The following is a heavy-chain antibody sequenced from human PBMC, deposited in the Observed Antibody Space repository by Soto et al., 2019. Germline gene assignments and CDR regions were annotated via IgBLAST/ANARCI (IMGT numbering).Heavy chain of an antibody. CDR1: GFIFSGYA. Sequence: QVQLVESGRGVVQPGGSLRLSCAASGFIFSGYAMHWVRQAPGKGLEWVAVISYDGNTQYYADSAKGRFTVSRDNSNNILYVEMNNLRDEDTAMYYCAKEMNAYEINFWGQGTLVTVSP. CDR2: ISYDGNTQ. J-gene: IGHJ4*01. D-gene: IGHD3-9*01. V-gene: IGHV3-30-3*01. CDR3: AKEMNAYEINF.